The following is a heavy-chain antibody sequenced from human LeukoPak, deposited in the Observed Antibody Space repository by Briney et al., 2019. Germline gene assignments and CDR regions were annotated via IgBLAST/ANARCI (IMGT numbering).Heavy chain of an antibody. J-gene: IGHJ6*03. V-gene: IGHV3-15*01. D-gene: IGHD6-13*01. CDR2: IKSKTDGGTT. CDR3: TTDEAGGAGYSSSWGYYYMDV. Sequence: PGGSLRLSCAASGFTFSSYDMHWVRQAPGKGLEWVGRIKSKTDGGTTDYAAPVKGRFTISRDDSKNTLYLQMNSLKTEDTAVYYCTTDEAGGAGYSSSWGYYYMDVWGKGTTVTVSS. CDR1: GFTFSSYD.